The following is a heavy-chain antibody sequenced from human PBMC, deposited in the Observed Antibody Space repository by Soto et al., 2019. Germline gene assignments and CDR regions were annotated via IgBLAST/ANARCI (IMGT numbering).Heavy chain of an antibody. D-gene: IGHD3-10*01. V-gene: IGHV1-69*13. CDR2: IIPIFGTA. Sequence: SVKVSCKASGGTFSSYAISWVRQAPGQGLEWMGGIIPIFGTANYAQKFQGRVTITADESTSTAYMELSSLRSEDTAVYYCASGVWGAVNWFDHWGQGTLVTVSS. CDR3: ASGVWGAVNWFDH. CDR1: GGTFSSYA. J-gene: IGHJ5*02.